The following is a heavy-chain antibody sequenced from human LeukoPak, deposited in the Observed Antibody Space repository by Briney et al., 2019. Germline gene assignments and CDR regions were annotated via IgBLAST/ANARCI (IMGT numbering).Heavy chain of an antibody. CDR1: GGSISSSSYY. J-gene: IGHJ3*02. D-gene: IGHD5-18*01. CDR2: IYYSGST. Sequence: SETLSLTCTVSGGSISSSSYYWGWIRQPPGKGLEWIGYIYYSGSTNYNPSLKSRVTISVDTSKNQFSLKLSSVTAADTAVYYCARVVQTAMVFNDAFDIWGQGTMVTVSS. V-gene: IGHV4-61*05. CDR3: ARVVQTAMVFNDAFDI.